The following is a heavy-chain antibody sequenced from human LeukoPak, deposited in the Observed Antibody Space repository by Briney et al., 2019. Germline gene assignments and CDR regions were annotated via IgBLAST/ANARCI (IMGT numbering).Heavy chain of an antibody. J-gene: IGHJ4*02. V-gene: IGHV3-7*01. CDR3: ARAPITMIGALDY. D-gene: IGHD3-22*01. CDR1: GFTVSTTY. Sequence: GGSLRLSCVASGFTVSTTYMGWVRQAPGKGLEWVANIKQDGSEKYYVDSVKGRFTISRDNAKNSLYLQMNSLRVGDTAVYYCARAPITMIGALDYWGQGTLVTVSS. CDR2: IKQDGSEK.